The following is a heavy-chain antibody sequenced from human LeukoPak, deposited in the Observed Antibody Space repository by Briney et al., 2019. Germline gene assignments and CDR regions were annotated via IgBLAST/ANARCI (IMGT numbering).Heavy chain of an antibody. CDR2: IWYDGSNK. D-gene: IGHD6-6*01. CDR1: GFTFSSYG. V-gene: IGHV3-33*01. J-gene: IGHJ6*02. Sequence: GGSLRLSCAASGFTFSSYGMHWVRQAPGKGLEWVAVIWYDGSNKYYADSVKGRFTISRDNSKNTLYLQMNSLRAEDTAVYYCARGPHSSSSRPYYYYGMDVWGQGTTVTVSS. CDR3: ARGPHSSSSRPYYYYGMDV.